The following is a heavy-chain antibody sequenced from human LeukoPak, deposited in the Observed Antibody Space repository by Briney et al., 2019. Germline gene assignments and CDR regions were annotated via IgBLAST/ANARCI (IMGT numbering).Heavy chain of an antibody. V-gene: IGHV3-30*03. J-gene: IGHJ3*02. CDR2: ISYDGSNK. CDR1: GFTFNSFG. CDR3: ARVCGRFALCAFDI. Sequence: GGSLRLSCAASGFTFNSFGMHWVRQAPGKGLEWVAVISYDGSNKYFADSVKGRFTISRDNSKNTLYLQMNSLRAEDTAVYYCARVCGRFALCAFDIWGPGTMVTVSS. D-gene: IGHD1-26*01.